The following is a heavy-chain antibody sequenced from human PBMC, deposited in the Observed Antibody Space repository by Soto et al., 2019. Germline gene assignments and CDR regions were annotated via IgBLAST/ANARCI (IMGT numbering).Heavy chain of an antibody. Sequence: QVQLVESGGGLVKPGGSLRLSCAASGFTFSDYYMSWIRQAPGKGLEWFSYISSSGTTKYYADSVKGRFAISRDNAKNSGLVQGNSLRAEGAAGDYCARGDDSGGRPRGYWGEGTLVTVSS. V-gene: IGHV3-11*01. J-gene: IGHJ4*02. D-gene: IGHD2-15*01. CDR1: GFTFSDYY. CDR2: ISSSGTTK. CDR3: ARGDDSGGRPRGY.